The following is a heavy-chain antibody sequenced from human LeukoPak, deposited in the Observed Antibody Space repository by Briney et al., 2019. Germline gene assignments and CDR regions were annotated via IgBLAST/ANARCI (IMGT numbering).Heavy chain of an antibody. CDR1: GGSFSGYY. V-gene: IGHV4-34*01. D-gene: IGHD4-11*01. J-gene: IGHJ6*02. CDR3: ARNDYSNSYYYGMDV. CDR2: INHSGST. Sequence: SEILSLTCAVYGGSFSGYYWSWIRQPPGKGLEWIGEINHSGSTNYNPSLKSRVTISVDTSKNQFSLKLSSVTAADTAVYYCARNDYSNSYYYGMDVWGQGTTVTVSS.